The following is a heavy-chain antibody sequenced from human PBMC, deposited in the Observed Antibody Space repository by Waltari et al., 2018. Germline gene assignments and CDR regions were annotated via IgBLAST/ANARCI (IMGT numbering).Heavy chain of an antibody. D-gene: IGHD1-20*01. CDR3: AKDLTGWGAFDI. CDR1: GFTFSNYD. V-gene: IGHV3-23*01. CDR2: WGGSAALT. J-gene: IGHJ3*02. Sequence: EVQLLESGGGLVQPGGSLRLSCTASGFTFSNYDMNWVRQAPGGGLECVSRWGGSAALTDYADSVKGRFIISRENSKNTLFLQMNSLRAEDTAIYYCAKDLTGWGAFDIWGQGTMVTVSS.